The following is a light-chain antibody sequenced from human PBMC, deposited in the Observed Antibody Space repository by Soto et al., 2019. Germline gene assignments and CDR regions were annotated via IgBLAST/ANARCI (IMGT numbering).Light chain of an antibody. Sequence: QSALTQPASVSGSPGQSITISCTGTNSDVGGYNYVSWYQQHPGKAPKLIIYEVSNRPSGVSNRFSGSKSGNTASLTISGLQAEDEADYYCSSYTSTTTVVFGGGTQLTVL. CDR3: SSYTSTTTVV. CDR2: EVS. CDR1: NSDVGGYNY. V-gene: IGLV2-14*01. J-gene: IGLJ3*02.